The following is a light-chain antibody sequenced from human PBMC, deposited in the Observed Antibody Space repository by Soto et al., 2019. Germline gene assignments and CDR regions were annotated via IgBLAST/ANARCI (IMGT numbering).Light chain of an antibody. CDR2: TNN. CDR3: VTWDDSLNGVV. J-gene: IGLJ2*01. V-gene: IGLV1-44*01. CDR1: SSNIAGNS. Sequence: QSVLTQPPSASGTAGQRVTIFCSGSSSNIAGNSVNWYQQLPGTAPKLLIYTNNQRPSGVPARFSGSKSGTSASLAISGLRSEDDAEYYCVTWDDSLNGVVFGGGTKLTVL.